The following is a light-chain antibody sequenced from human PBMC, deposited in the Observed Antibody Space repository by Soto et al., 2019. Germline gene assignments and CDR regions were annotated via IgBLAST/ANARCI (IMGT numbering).Light chain of an antibody. CDR1: QSISRG. CDR3: QHYKDYSWT. Sequence: DITLTHSPSTLSPSGGDRIPIPCRPGQSISRGLAWNQRKPGKAPKLLIYTTSSLESGVPSRFSGSGFGTEFTLTISSLQPDDFATYYCQHYKDYSWTFGQGTKVEIK. J-gene: IGKJ1*01. V-gene: IGKV1-5*03. CDR2: TTS.